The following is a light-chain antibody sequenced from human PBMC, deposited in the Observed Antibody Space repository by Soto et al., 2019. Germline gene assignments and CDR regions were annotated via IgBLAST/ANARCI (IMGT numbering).Light chain of an antibody. CDR3: QQGHSFPLT. CDR1: QDINRW. CDR2: SAS. Sequence: DIQMTQSPSSVSASVGDRVTITCRASQDINRWLAWHQHKPGKAPNLLILSASSLQSGVPSKFSGSGSGTDFTLTITNLQPEDVGTYYCQQGHSFPLTFGPGTKVDLK. V-gene: IGKV1-12*01. J-gene: IGKJ3*01.